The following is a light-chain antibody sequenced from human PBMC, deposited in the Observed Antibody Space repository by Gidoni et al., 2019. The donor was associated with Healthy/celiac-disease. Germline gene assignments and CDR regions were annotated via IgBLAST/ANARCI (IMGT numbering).Light chain of an antibody. Sequence: DIQMTQSPSSLSASVGDRVTITCRASQSISSDLNWYQQKPGKAPKLLIYAASSLQSGVPSRFSGSGSGTDFTLTISSLQPEEFATYYCQQSYRTPRTFGQGTKVEIK. CDR2: AAS. CDR1: QSISSD. CDR3: QQSYRTPRT. V-gene: IGKV1-39*01. J-gene: IGKJ1*01.